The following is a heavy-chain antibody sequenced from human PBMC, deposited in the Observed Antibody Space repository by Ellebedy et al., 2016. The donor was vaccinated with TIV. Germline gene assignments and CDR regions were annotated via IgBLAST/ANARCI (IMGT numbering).Heavy chain of an antibody. J-gene: IGHJ4*02. D-gene: IGHD5-18*01. Sequence: GGSLRLXXAASGFTVSSDYMTWVRQAPGKGLEWVGRIKSKTDGGTREHATRVKGRFIISRDDSKNTVYLQMSSLKTEDTAVYYCASGVGHSDFDYWGQGTLVTVSS. CDR2: IKSKTDGGTR. V-gene: IGHV3-15*01. CDR1: GFTVSSDY. CDR3: ASGVGHSDFDY.